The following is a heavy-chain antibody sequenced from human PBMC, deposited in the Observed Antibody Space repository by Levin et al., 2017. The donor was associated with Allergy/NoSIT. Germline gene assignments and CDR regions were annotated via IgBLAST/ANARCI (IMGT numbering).Heavy chain of an antibody. Sequence: KGLLLIGYISHSGSTNYNPSLKGRVTISIDTSKNQFSLELSSVTAADTAVYYCARIRVILTGYYRGSQASYYYGMDVWGQGTTVTVSS. CDR3: ARIRVILTGYYRGSQASYYYGMDV. CDR2: ISHSGST. V-gene: IGHV4-34*01. D-gene: IGHD3-9*01. J-gene: IGHJ6*02.